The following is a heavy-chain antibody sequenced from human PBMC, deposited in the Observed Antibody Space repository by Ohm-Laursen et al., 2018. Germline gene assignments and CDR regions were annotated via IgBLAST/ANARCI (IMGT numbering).Heavy chain of an antibody. V-gene: IGHV3-7*01. Sequence: SLRLSCAASGFTFSTHYMTWVRQAPGKGLEWVAKIDPDGSGKYYVDSVKGRFTISRDNSKNTLYLQMNSLRAEDTAVYYCASRVRITMVRGAIPDYWGQGTLVTVSS. CDR2: IDPDGSGK. CDR1: GFTFSTHY. CDR3: ASRVRITMVRGAIPDY. D-gene: IGHD3-10*01. J-gene: IGHJ4*02.